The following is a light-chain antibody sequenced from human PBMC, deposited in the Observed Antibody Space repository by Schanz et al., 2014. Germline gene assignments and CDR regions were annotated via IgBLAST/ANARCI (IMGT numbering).Light chain of an antibody. J-gene: IGLJ1*01. CDR3: SSYTSTSTLFV. V-gene: IGLV2-14*01. CDR1: SSDVGGYNY. Sequence: QSVLTQPASVSGSPGQSITISCTGTSSDVGGYNYVSWYQQHPGKAPKLMIYDVSNRPSGVSSRFSGSKSSNTASLTISGLQAEDEADYFCSSYTSTSTLFVFGSGTKLTVL. CDR2: DVS.